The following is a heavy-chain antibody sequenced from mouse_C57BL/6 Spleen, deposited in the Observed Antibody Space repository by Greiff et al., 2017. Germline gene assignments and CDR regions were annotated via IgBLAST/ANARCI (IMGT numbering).Heavy chain of an antibody. V-gene: IGHV5-12*01. CDR3: ARHGDRSSPV. CDR1: GFTFSDYY. CDR2: ISNGGGST. D-gene: IGHD1-1*01. Sequence: EVMLVESGGGLVQPGGSLKLSCAASGFTFSDYYMYWVRQTPEKRLEWVAYISNGGGSTYYPDTVKGRFTISRDNAKNTLYLQMSRLKSEDTAMYYCARHGDRSSPVWGTGTTVTVSS. J-gene: IGHJ1*03.